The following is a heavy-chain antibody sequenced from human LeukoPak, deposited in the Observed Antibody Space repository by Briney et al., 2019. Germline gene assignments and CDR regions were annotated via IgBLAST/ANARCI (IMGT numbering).Heavy chain of an antibody. D-gene: IGHD4-23*01. CDR1: GGSISGYY. J-gene: IGHJ6*02. Sequence: PSETLSLTCTVPGGSISGYYWSWVRQPPGKGLEWIGNIYYSGSTNYNPSLKSRVTISVDTSKNQFSLKLSSVTAADTAVYFCARSVIYGGNSGFYYGLDVWGQGTTVTVS. V-gene: IGHV4-59*01. CDR2: IYYSGST. CDR3: ARSVIYGGNSGFYYGLDV.